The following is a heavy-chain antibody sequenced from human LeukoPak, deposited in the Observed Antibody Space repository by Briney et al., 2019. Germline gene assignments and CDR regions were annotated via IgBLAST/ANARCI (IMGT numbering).Heavy chain of an antibody. CDR2: ISNTATTI. V-gene: IGHV3-48*03. J-gene: IGHJ4*02. Sequence: GRSLRLSCTASGFTFGDYAMSWVRQAPGKGLEWISYISNTATTIDYADSVKGRFTISRDNAKNSLYLQMKSLRAEDTAVYYCARDTQWSYSDYWGQGTLVTVSS. CDR1: GFTFGDYA. D-gene: IGHD2-15*01. CDR3: ARDTQWSYSDY.